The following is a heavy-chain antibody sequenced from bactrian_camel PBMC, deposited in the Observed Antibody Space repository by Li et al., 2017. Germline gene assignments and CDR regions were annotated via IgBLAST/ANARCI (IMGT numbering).Heavy chain of an antibody. Sequence: QLVESGGGLVQPGGPLRLSCAASGFTFGNNDMSWVRQGPGKGLEWISVIHRGGTITYYADSVKGRFTVSRDNGKNTLYLQMNDLKPEDTAVYYCAAIYHTEYATCSSIGYWGQGARPFTTGTWAGGPRSPSP. V-gene: IGHV3S40*01. CDR1: GFTFGNND. D-gene: IGHD2*01. CDR3: AAIYHTEYATCSSIGYWGQGARPFTTGT. J-gene: IGHJ4*01. CDR2: IHRGGTIT.